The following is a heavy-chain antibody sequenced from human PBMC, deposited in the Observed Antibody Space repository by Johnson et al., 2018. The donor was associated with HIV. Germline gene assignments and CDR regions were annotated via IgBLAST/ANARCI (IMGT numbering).Heavy chain of an antibody. V-gene: IGHV3-30*03. Sequence: QVQLVESGGGVVQPGRSLRLSCAASGFTFSSYGMHWVRQAPGKGLEWVAVISYDGSNKYYADSVMGRFTISRDNSKNTRYLQMHSLRAEDTAVYYCARDKELREEQLVTGAFDIWGPGTMVTVSS. CDR3: ARDKELREEQLVTGAFDI. D-gene: IGHD6-13*01. J-gene: IGHJ3*02. CDR2: ISYDGSNK. CDR1: GFTFSSYG.